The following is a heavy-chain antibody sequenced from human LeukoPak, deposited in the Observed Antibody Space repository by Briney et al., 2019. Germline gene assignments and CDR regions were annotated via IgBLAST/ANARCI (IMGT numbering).Heavy chain of an antibody. J-gene: IGHJ3*02. V-gene: IGHV3-30*02. CDR1: GFTFSSYG. CDR2: IRYDGSNK. Sequence: GGSLRLSCAASGFTFSSYGMHWVRQAPGKGLEWVAFIRYDGSNKYYADSVKGRFTISRDNSKNTLYLQMNSLRAEDTAVYYCAKPDSPYSSTPGAFDIWGQGTMVTVSS. CDR3: AKPDSPYSSTPGAFDI. D-gene: IGHD6-13*01.